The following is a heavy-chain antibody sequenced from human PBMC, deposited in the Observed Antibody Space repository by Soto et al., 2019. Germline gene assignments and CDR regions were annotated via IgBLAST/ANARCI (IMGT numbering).Heavy chain of an antibody. CDR2: ISYDGSNK. Sequence: QVQLVESGGGVVQPGRSLRLSCAASGFTFSSYGMHWVRQAPGKGLEWVAVISYDGSNKYYADSVKGRFTISRDNSKNTLYLQMNSLRGEDTAVYYCAKEKELPHRYYYYYGMDVWGQGTTVTVSS. CDR3: AKEKELPHRYYYYYGMDV. D-gene: IGHD1-26*01. J-gene: IGHJ6*02. CDR1: GFTFSSYG. V-gene: IGHV3-30*18.